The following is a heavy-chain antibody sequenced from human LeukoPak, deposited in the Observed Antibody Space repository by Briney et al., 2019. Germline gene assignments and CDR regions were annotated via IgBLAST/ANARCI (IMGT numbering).Heavy chain of an antibody. CDR1: GFSFRTYW. V-gene: IGHV3-7*03. Sequence: PGRSLRLSCAASGFSFRTYWMSWVRQAPGKGLEWVANIKQDGNEKYYVDSVKGRFTISRDNAKNSLYLQMNSLRAEDTAVYYCARGDYQLPGDHWGQGTLVTVSS. J-gene: IGHJ4*02. CDR3: ARGDYQLPGDH. CDR2: IKQDGNEK. D-gene: IGHD2-2*01.